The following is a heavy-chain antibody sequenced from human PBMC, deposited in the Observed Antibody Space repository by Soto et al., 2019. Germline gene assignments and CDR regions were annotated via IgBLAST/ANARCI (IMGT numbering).Heavy chain of an antibody. Sequence: PSETLSLTCTVSGGSVSRGSYYWMWIRQPPGKGLEWIGYIYYSGSTNYNPSLKSRVTISVDTSKNQFSLKLSSVTAADTAVYYCARGYCSGGSCYGGWDAFDIWGQGTRSPSPQ. CDR3: ARGYCSGGSCYGGWDAFDI. V-gene: IGHV4-61*01. CDR1: GGSVSRGSYY. D-gene: IGHD2-15*01. CDR2: IYYSGST. J-gene: IGHJ3*02.